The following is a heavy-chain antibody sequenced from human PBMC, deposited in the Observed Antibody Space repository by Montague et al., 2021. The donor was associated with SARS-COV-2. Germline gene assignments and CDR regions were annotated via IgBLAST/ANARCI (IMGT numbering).Heavy chain of an antibody. D-gene: IGHD3-9*01. CDR3: ARDLRDYDILTGYL. CDR1: GFTFSSYE. V-gene: IGHV3-48*03. Sequence: SLRLSCVASGFTFSSYEMNWVRQVPGKGLEWVSYLTSSGSTIYYSDSXKGRFTISRDNAKNSLFLQMNSLRAEDTAVYYCARDLRDYDILTGYLWGQGTLVTVSS. CDR2: LTSSGSTI. J-gene: IGHJ4*02.